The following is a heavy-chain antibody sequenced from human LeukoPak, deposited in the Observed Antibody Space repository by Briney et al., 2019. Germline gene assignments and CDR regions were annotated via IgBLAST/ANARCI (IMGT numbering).Heavy chain of an antibody. Sequence: GGSLILSCAASGFTFSSYDMHWVRQATGKGLEWVSVIGTSGDTYYAGSVKGRFTISRENAKNSLYLQMNSLTAGDTAVYFCSRVGSSGWPNYFDSWGQGTLVTVSS. CDR2: IGTSGDT. CDR1: GFTFSSYD. V-gene: IGHV3-13*04. J-gene: IGHJ4*02. CDR3: SRVGSSGWPNYFDS. D-gene: IGHD6-19*01.